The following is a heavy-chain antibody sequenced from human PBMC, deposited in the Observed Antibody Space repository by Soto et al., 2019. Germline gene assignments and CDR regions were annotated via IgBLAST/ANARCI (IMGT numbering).Heavy chain of an antibody. Sequence: TSETLSLTCTVSGGSIISFAYYWGWIRQPPGKGLEWIGTVYYNENTYYNPSLKSRVTISVDTAKNQFSLNLRSVTAADTAIYFCARRERYYGSPGWFDPWGQGTLVTVSS. CDR3: ARRERYYGSPGWFDP. CDR1: GGSIISFAYY. J-gene: IGHJ5*02. CDR2: VYYNENT. V-gene: IGHV4-39*01. D-gene: IGHD3-10*01.